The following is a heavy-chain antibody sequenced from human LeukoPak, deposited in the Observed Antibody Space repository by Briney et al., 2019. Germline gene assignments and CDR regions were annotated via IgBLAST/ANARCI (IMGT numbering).Heavy chain of an antibody. Sequence: PGGSLRLSCAASGFTFSSHWMSWVRQAPGKGLEWVANIKQDGSGEYYVDSVKGRFTISRDNAKSSLYLQMNNLRAEDTAVYYCARGEYYDYVWGSYLLWGQGTLVTVSS. V-gene: IGHV3-7*01. CDR2: IKQDGSGE. CDR3: ARGEYYDYVWGSYLL. D-gene: IGHD3-16*02. J-gene: IGHJ4*02. CDR1: GFTFSSHW.